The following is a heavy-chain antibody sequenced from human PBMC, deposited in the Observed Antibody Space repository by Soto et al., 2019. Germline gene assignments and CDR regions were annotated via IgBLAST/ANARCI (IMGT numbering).Heavy chain of an antibody. D-gene: IGHD1-26*01. J-gene: IGHJ3*02. Sequence: QVQLVQSGAEVKKPGASVKVSCKASGYTFTSYGISWVRQAPGQGLEWMGWISAYNGNTNYAQKLQGRVTMTTDTSTSTDFMELRILRSDETDVYYCGRGIRVYRRCHGAFDIWGQGAMVTVSS. CDR2: ISAYNGNT. CDR1: GYTFTSYG. CDR3: GRGIRVYRRCHGAFDI. V-gene: IGHV1-18*01.